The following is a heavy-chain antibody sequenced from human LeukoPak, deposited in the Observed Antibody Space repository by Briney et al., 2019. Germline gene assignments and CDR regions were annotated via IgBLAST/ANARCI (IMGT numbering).Heavy chain of an antibody. CDR2: IIPIFGTA. J-gene: IGHJ4*02. Sequence: SVKVSCKASGGTFSSYAISWVRQAPGQGLEWMGGIIPIFGTANYAQKFQGRVTITADESTSTAYMELSSLRSEDTAVYYCARNRYSGYEGGADFDYWGQGILVTVSS. D-gene: IGHD5-12*01. V-gene: IGHV1-69*01. CDR1: GGTFSSYA. CDR3: ARNRYSGYEGGADFDY.